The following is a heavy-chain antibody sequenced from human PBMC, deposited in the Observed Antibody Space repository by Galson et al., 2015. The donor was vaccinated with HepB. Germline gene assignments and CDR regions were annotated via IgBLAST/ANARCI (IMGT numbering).Heavy chain of an antibody. CDR3: VRVADVDYGDHSHFDY. CDR1: GFTFSDYY. V-gene: IGHV3-11*06. CDR2: ISHNTLYT. D-gene: IGHD4-17*01. Sequence: SLRLSCAASGFTFSDYYMSWIRPAPRKGLEWLSYISHNTLYTNYAHSVKGRITISRDNARNSLYLQLNSLRAEDTAVYYCVRVADVDYGDHSHFDYCGQGTLVTVSS. J-gene: IGHJ4*02.